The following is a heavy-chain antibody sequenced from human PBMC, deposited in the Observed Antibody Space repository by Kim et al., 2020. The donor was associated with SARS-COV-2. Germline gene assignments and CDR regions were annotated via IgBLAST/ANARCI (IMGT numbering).Heavy chain of an antibody. CDR1: GFTFSYYW. D-gene: IGHD6-19*01. CDR3: AREGSNAQYSSGWYYYYYYMDV. V-gene: IGHV3-7*01. Sequence: GGSLRHSCAASGFTFSYYWMSWVRQAPGKGLEWVANIKQDGSEKYYVDSVKGRFTISRDNAKNSLYLQMNSLRAEDTAVYYCAREGSNAQYSSGWYYYYYYMDVWGKGTTVTVSS. J-gene: IGHJ6*03. CDR2: IKQDGSEK.